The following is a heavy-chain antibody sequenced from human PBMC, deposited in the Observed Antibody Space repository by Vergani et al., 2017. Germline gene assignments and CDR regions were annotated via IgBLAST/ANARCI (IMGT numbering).Heavy chain of an antibody. V-gene: IGHV1-8*01. Sequence: QVQLVQSGAEVKKPGASVKVSCKASGYTFTSYDINWVRQATGQGLEWMGWMNPNSGNTGYAQKFQGRVTMTRDTSISTAYMELSRLRSDDTAVYYCARVLQLSNLNWFDPWGQGTLVTVSS. J-gene: IGHJ5*02. CDR2: MNPNSGNT. CDR3: ARVLQLSNLNWFDP. CDR1: GYTFTSYD. D-gene: IGHD5-18*01.